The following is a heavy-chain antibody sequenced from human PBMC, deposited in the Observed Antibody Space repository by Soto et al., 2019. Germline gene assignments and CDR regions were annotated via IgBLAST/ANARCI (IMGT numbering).Heavy chain of an antibody. D-gene: IGHD6-6*01. CDR3: ARTTSIAARPEAFDI. V-gene: IGHV3-21*01. J-gene: IGHJ3*02. CDR2: ISSSSSYI. Sequence: GGSLRLSCAASGFTFSSYSMNWVRQAPGKGLEWVSSISSSSSYIYYADSVKGRFTISRDNAKNSLYLQMNSLRAEDMAVYDSARTTSIAARPEAFDIWGPGAMGPGSS. CDR1: GFTFSSYS.